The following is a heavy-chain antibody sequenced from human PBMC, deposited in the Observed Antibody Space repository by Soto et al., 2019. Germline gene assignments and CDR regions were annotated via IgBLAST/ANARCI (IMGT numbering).Heavy chain of an antibody. D-gene: IGHD1-26*01. Sequence: QITLKESGPTLVKPTQTLTLTCTFSGFSLPTDRVGVGWIRQPPGKALEWLAVIYWDDTKTYRPSLKSRLTITKDTPKIQVALTMTDMDPVDTATYYCAHAYGGRSLYWGQGTLVTVSS. V-gene: IGHV2-5*02. CDR1: GFSLPTDRVG. CDR2: IYWDDTK. CDR3: AHAYGGRSLY. J-gene: IGHJ4*02.